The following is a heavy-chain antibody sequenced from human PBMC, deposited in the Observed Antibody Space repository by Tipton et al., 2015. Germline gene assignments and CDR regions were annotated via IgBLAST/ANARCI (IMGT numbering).Heavy chain of an antibody. D-gene: IGHD4-17*01. CDR2: IYYSGST. CDR3: ANLYVDYDY. V-gene: IGHV4-39*01. Sequence: TLSLTCTVSGGSISSPSYYWDWIRQPPGKGLEWIGSIYYSGSTYYSPSLKSRVTISVDTSKNQFSLNLTSVTAADTAIYYCANLYVDYDYWGQGTLVTVSS. CDR1: GGSISSPSYY. J-gene: IGHJ4*02.